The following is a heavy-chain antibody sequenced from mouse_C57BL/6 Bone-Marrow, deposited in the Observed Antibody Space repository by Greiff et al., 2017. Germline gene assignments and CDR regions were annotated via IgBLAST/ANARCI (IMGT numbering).Heavy chain of an antibody. CDR2: IYPGNSDT. Sequence: VQLKESGTVLARPGASVKMSCKTSGYTFTSYWMHWVKQRPGQGLEWIGAIYPGNSDTSYNQKFKGKAKLTAVTSASTAYMELSSLTNEDSAVYYCTRRDSSPFDYWDQGTTLTVSS. V-gene: IGHV1-5*01. CDR1: GYTFTSYW. CDR3: TRRDSSPFDY. J-gene: IGHJ2*01. D-gene: IGHD3-3*01.